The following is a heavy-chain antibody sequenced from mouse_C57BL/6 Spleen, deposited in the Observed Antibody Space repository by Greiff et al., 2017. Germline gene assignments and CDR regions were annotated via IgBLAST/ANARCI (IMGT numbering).Heavy chain of an antibody. J-gene: IGHJ4*01. V-gene: IGHV1-50*01. CDR2: IDPSDSYT. D-gene: IGHD1-1*01. CDR1: GYTFTSYW. Sequence: QVQLQQPGAELVKPGASVKLSCKASGYTFTSYWMQWVKPRPGQGLEWIGEIDPSDSYTNYNQKFKGKATLTVDTSSSTAYMQLSSLTSEDSAVYYCARGGVTTVVADYWGQGTSVTVSS. CDR3: ARGGVTTVVADY.